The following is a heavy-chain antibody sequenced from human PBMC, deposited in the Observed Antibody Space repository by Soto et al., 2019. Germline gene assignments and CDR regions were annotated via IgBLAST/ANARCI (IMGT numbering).Heavy chain of an antibody. CDR2: MSHSGGT. D-gene: IGHD6-19*01. Sequence: QVQLQQWGAGLLKPSETLSLTCAVYGGFVSSGSYYWSWIRQPPGKGLEWIGVMSHSGGTHFNPSLKIRVPISVDTSKNQFSLKMSSVTAADTALYYCARVERWTATTVVDAFDIWGPGTMVTVSS. CDR3: ARVERWTATTVVDAFDI. J-gene: IGHJ3*02. CDR1: GGFVSSGSYY. V-gene: IGHV4-34*01.